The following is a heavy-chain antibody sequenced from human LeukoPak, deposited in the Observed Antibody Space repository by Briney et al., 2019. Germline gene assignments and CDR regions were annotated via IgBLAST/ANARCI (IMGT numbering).Heavy chain of an antibody. D-gene: IGHD3-9*01. J-gene: IGHJ5*02. V-gene: IGHV1-2*02. CDR2: INPNSGGT. CDR1: GYTFTGYY. Sequence: GASVKVSCKASGYTFTGYYMHWVRQAPGQGLEWMGWINPNSGGTNYAQKFQGRVTMTTDTSTSTAYMELRSLRSDDTAVYYCARAVQDYDILTGPMEDPWGQGTLVTVSS. CDR3: ARAVQDYDILTGPMEDP.